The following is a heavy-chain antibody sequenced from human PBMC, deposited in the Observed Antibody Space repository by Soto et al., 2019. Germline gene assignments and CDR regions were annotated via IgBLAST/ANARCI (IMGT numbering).Heavy chain of an antibody. CDR2: IDGDVGTDGPTI. Sequence: VQLVESGGGLVQPGGSLRLSCAASGFTINTYWMHWVRQAPGKGLEWVSCIDGDVGTDGPTIAYADSVRGRFTISRDNAKNMLYLQMNSLRAEDTGVYYCLRDSHGDYWGQGTLVTVSS. CDR1: GFTINTYW. V-gene: IGHV3-74*01. J-gene: IGHJ4*02. CDR3: LRDSHGDY.